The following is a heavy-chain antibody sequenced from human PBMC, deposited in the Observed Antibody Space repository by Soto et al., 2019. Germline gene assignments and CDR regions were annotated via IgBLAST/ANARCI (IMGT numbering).Heavy chain of an antibody. CDR3: ARDIAATGTRWFDP. V-gene: IGHV1-18*04. Sequence: QVQLVQSGAEVKKPGASVKVSCKASGYTFTSYGISWVRQAPGQGLEWMGWISADNGNTNYAQKVQGRVTMTTDTTTSTAYMEMRSLRSDDTSVYYCARDIAATGTRWFDPWGQGTLVTVSS. D-gene: IGHD6-13*01. CDR2: ISADNGNT. J-gene: IGHJ5*02. CDR1: GYTFTSYG.